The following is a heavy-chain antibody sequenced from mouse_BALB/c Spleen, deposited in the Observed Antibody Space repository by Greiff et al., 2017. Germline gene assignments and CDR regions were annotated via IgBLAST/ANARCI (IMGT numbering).Heavy chain of an antibody. J-gene: IGHJ4*01. CDR3: ARSGYGSSFYAMDY. Sequence: EVQLVESGPELVKPGASVRIPCKASGYTFTDYNMDWVKQSHGKSLEWIGDINPNNGGTIYNQKFKGKATLTVDKSSSTAYMELRSLTSEDTAVYYCARSGYGSSFYAMDYWGQGTSVTVSS. CDR2: INPNNGGT. V-gene: IGHV1-18*01. D-gene: IGHD1-1*01. CDR1: GYTFTDYN.